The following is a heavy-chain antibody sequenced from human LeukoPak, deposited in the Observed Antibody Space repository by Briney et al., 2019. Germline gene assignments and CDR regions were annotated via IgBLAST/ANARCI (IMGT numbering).Heavy chain of an antibody. Sequence: ASVKVSCKASGYTFTDYYMHWVRQAPGQGLEWMGWINPNSGGTNYAQKFQGRVTMTRDTSISTAYMELSRLRSDDTAVYYCGGYSYDTSWVFDVWGKGKRVTVFS. D-gene: IGHD3-22*01. CDR3: GGYSYDTSWVFDV. J-gene: IGHJ3*01. CDR2: INPNSGGT. CDR1: GYTFTDYY. V-gene: IGHV1-2*02.